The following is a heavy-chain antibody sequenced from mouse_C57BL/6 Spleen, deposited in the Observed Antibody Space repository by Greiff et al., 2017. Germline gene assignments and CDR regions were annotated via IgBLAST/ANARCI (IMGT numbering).Heavy chain of an antibody. D-gene: IGHD1-1*01. Sequence: QVQLKESGPELVKPGASVKISCKASGYSFTSYYIHWVKQRPGQGLEWIGWIYPGSGNTKYNEKFKGKATLTEDTSSSTAYMQLSSLTSEDSAVYYWAGGRRYPAGFAYWGQGTLVTVSA. CDR3: AGGRRYPAGFAY. CDR2: IYPGSGNT. CDR1: GYSFTSYY. V-gene: IGHV1-66*01. J-gene: IGHJ3*01.